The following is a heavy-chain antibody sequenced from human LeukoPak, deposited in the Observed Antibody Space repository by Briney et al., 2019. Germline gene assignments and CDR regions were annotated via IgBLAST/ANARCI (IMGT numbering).Heavy chain of an antibody. CDR1: GFTFSSFD. CDR3: TRVGVGRTFDY. J-gene: IGHJ4*02. V-gene: IGHV3-13*01. D-gene: IGHD1-26*01. CDR2: VGIAGDT. Sequence: GGSLRLSCAASGFTFSSFDMHWVRQGTGKGLEWVSGVGIAGDTYYPVSVKGRFTISRENAKNSLYLQMSSLRAEDTAVYYCTRVGVGRTFDYWGQGTLVTVSS.